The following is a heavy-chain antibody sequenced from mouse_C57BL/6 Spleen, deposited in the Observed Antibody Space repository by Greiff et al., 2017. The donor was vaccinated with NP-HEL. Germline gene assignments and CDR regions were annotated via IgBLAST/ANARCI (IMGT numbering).Heavy chain of an antibody. CDR1: GFTFSDYG. Sequence: EVMLVESGGGLVQPGGSLKLSCAASGFTFSDYGMAWVRQAPRKGPEWVAFISNLAYSIYYADTVTGRFTISRENAKNTLYLEMSSLRSEDTAMYYCARHIYYDYDVGAMDYWGQGTSVTVSS. CDR3: ARHIYYDYDVGAMDY. D-gene: IGHD2-4*01. V-gene: IGHV5-15*01. J-gene: IGHJ4*01. CDR2: ISNLAYSI.